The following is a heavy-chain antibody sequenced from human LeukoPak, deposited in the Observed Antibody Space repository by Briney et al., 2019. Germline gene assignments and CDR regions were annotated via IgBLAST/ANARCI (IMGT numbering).Heavy chain of an antibody. CDR3: ARSAFDGYYYYYYGMDV. V-gene: IGHV3-74*01. D-gene: IGHD5-12*01. J-gene: IGHJ6*02. CDR1: GFTFSSYW. CDR2: INSDGSST. Sequence: GGSLRLSCAASGFTFSSYWMHWVRQAPGKGLVWVSRINSDGSSTSYADSVKGRFTISRDNAKNTLYLQMNSLRAEDTAVYYCARSAFDGYYYYYYGMDVWGQGTTVTVSS.